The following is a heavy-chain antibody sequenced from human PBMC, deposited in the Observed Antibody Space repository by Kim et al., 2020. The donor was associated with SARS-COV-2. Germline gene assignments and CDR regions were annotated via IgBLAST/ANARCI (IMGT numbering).Heavy chain of an antibody. CDR2: IIPIFGTA. CDR3: ARGGYYDSSGYYSPVDY. CDR1: GGTFSSHA. V-gene: IGHV1-69*13. Sequence: SVKVSCKASGGTFSSHAISWVRQAPGQGLEWMGGIIPIFGTANYAQKFQGRVTITADESTSTAYMELSSLRSEDTAVYYCARGGYYDSSGYYSPVDYWGQGTLVTVSS. J-gene: IGHJ4*02. D-gene: IGHD3-22*01.